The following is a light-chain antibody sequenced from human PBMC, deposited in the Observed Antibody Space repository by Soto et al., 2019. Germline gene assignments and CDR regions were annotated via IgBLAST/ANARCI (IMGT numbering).Light chain of an antibody. Sequence: DIQMTQSPSTLSASVGDRVTITCRASQSINSWLAWYQQKPGKAPKVLIYKASSLESGVPSRFSGSASGTEFTLSISSLQPDDFATYYCQQYKSYSLTCGGGTKVEIK. V-gene: IGKV1-5*03. J-gene: IGKJ4*01. CDR1: QSINSW. CDR3: QQYKSYSLT. CDR2: KAS.